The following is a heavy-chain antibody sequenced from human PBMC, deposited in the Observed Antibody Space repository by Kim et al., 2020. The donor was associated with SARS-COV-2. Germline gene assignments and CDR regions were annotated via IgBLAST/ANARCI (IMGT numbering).Heavy chain of an antibody. D-gene: IGHD3-10*01. CDR2: SGST. CDR3: ARDYFFDL. V-gene: IGHV4-59*01. J-gene: IGHJ2*01. Sequence: SGSTSSNPALKSRVTISIDTAKNQFSLKLNAVTAADTAVYYCARDYFFDLWGRGTLVTVSS.